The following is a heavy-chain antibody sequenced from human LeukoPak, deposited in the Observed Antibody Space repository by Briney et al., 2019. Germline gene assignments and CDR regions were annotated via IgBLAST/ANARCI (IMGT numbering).Heavy chain of an antibody. CDR1: GFTFSSYG. J-gene: IGHJ4*02. CDR3: AKEGRRYYGPMDY. D-gene: IGHD3-10*01. CDR2: IRYDGSNK. Sequence: GGSLRLSCAASGFTFSSYGMHWVRQAPGKGLEWVAFIRYDGSNKYYADSVKGRFTISRDNSKNTLYLQMNSLRAEDTAVYYCAKEGRRYYGPMDYWGQGTLVTVSS. V-gene: IGHV3-30*02.